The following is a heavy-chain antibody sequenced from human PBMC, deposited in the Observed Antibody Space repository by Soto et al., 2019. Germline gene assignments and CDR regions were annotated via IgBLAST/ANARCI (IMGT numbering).Heavy chain of an antibody. CDR3: ASWDGGVYYYDSSGYYSSYYFDH. Sequence: GGSLRLSCAASGFTFSSYSMNWVRQAPGKGLEWVSSISSSSSSYIYYADSVKGRFTISRDNAKNSLYLQMNSLRAEDTAVYYCASWDGGVYYYDSSGYYSSYYFDHWGQGTLVTVSS. CDR1: GFTFSSYS. V-gene: IGHV3-21*01. J-gene: IGHJ4*02. D-gene: IGHD3-22*01. CDR2: ISSSSSSYI.